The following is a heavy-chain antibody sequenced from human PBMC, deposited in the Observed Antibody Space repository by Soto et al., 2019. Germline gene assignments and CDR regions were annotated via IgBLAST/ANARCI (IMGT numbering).Heavy chain of an antibody. Sequence: GGSLRLSCAASGFTFSSYAMSWVRQAPGKGLEWVSAISGSGGSTYYADSVKGRFTISRDNSKNTLYLQMNSLRAEDTVVYYCAKGRGIAMDRGVDYWGQGTLVTVSS. CDR3: AKGRGIAMDRGVDY. V-gene: IGHV3-23*01. J-gene: IGHJ4*02. CDR1: GFTFSSYA. D-gene: IGHD3-10*01. CDR2: ISGSGGST.